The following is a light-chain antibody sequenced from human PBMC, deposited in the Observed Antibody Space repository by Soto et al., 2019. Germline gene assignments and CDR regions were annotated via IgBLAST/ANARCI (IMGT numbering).Light chain of an antibody. J-gene: IGKJ4*01. Sequence: EIVLTQSPGTLSLSPGERDTLSCRASQSVSSYLAWYQQKRGQAPRLLISGASSRATGIPDRFSGSGSGTDFTLTISRLEPEDFAVYYCQQYGSSPGTFGGGTKVDIK. CDR1: QSVSSY. CDR3: QQYGSSPGT. CDR2: GAS. V-gene: IGKV3-20*01.